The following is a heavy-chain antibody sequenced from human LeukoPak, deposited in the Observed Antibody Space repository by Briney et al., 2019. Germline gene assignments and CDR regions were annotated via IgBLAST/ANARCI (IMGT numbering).Heavy chain of an antibody. V-gene: IGHV3-33*01. CDR3: ARDRGYYGSAYDAFDI. CDR1: GFTFSSYG. Sequence: PGRSLRLSCAASGFTFSSYGMHWVRPAPGKGLEWVAVICYDGSNKYYADSVKSRFTISRDNSKTTLYLQMNSLRAEDTAVYYCARDRGYYGSAYDAFDIWGQGTMVTVSS. CDR2: ICYDGSNK. D-gene: IGHD3-10*01. J-gene: IGHJ3*02.